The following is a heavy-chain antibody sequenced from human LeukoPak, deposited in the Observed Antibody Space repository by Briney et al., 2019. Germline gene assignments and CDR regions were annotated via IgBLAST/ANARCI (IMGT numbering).Heavy chain of an antibody. CDR2: ISGSGGST. D-gene: IGHD3-22*01. V-gene: IGHV3-23*01. Sequence: GGSLRLSYAASGFTFSSYAMSWVRQAPGKGLEWVSAISGSGGSTYYADSVKGRFTISRDNSKNTLYLQMNSLRAEDTAVYYCAKSHRYCYDSSLDAFDIWGQGTMVTVSS. CDR1: GFTFSSYA. CDR3: AKSHRYCYDSSLDAFDI. J-gene: IGHJ3*02.